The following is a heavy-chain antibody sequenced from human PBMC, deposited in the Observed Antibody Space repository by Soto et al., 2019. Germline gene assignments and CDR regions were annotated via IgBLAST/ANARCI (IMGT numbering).Heavy chain of an antibody. CDR1: GFNISSYA. CDR3: ASLSLRFLEWPLDY. V-gene: IGHV3-30-3*01. D-gene: IGHD3-3*01. Sequence: GGSMRLSCAAAGFNISSYAMHWVSQTTGKGLEWVAVISYDGSNKYYADSVKGRFTISRDNSKNTLYLQMSSLRAEDTAVYYYASLSLRFLEWPLDYWGQGTLVTVSS. J-gene: IGHJ4*02. CDR2: ISYDGSNK.